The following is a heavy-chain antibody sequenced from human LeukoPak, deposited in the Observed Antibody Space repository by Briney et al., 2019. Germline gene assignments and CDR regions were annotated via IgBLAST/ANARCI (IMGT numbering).Heavy chain of an antibody. CDR2: IKQDGSEK. V-gene: IGHV3-7*01. CDR1: GFTFSSYW. Sequence: GGSLRLSCAASGFTFSSYWMSWVRQAPGKGLEWVANIKQDGSEKYYVDSVKGRFTISRDNSKNSLYLQMNSLRAEDTAVYYCARDYSSGYYVIYDYWGQGTLVTVSS. J-gene: IGHJ4*02. CDR3: ARDYSSGYYVIYDY. D-gene: IGHD3-22*01.